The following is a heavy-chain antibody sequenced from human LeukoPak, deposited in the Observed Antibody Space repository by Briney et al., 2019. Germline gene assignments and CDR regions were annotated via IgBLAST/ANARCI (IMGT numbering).Heavy chain of an antibody. J-gene: IGHJ6*02. Sequence: SVKVSCKASGGTFSSYAISWVRRAPGQGLEWMGGIIPIFGTANYAQKFQGRVTITADESTSTAYMELSSLRSEDTAVCYCASHVLLWFGEYYYGMDVWGQGTTVTVSS. D-gene: IGHD3-10*01. CDR3: ASHVLLWFGEYYYGMDV. V-gene: IGHV1-69*13. CDR2: IIPIFGTA. CDR1: GGTFSSYA.